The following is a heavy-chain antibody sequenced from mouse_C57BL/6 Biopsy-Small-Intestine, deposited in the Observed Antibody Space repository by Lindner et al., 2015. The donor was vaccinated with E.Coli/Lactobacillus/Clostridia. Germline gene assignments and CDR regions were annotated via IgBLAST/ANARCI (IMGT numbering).Heavy chain of an antibody. CDR1: GYTFTGYW. CDR2: ILPGSGST. Sequence: VQLQESGAELMKPGASVKLSCKATGYTFTGYWIEWVKQRPGHGLEWIGEILPGSGSTNYNEKFKGKATFTADTSSNTAYMQLSSPTTEDSAIYYCARRGYYYGSSYYAMDYWGQGTSVTVSS. D-gene: IGHD1-1*01. V-gene: IGHV1-9*01. CDR3: ARRGYYYGSSYYAMDY. J-gene: IGHJ4*01.